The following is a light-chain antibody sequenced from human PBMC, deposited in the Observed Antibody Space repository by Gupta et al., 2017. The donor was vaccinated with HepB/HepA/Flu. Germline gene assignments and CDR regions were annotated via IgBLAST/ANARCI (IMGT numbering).Light chain of an antibody. CDR2: KAS. V-gene: IGKV1-5*03. Sequence: DIQMTQSPSTLSASVGDRVTITCRASQSISSWLAWYQQKPGKVPKLLIYKASSLESGVPSRFSGSGSGTEFTLTISSLQPDDLATYYCQQYNSYRWTFGQGTKVEIK. J-gene: IGKJ1*01. CDR1: QSISSW. CDR3: QQYNSYRWT.